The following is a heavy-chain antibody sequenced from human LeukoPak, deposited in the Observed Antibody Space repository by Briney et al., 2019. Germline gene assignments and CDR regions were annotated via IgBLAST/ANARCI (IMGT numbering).Heavy chain of an antibody. CDR1: GYTFTGYY. Sequence: ASVKASCKASGYTFTGYYMHWVRQAPGQGLEWMGWINPNSGGTNYAQKFQGRVTMTRDTSISTAYMELSRLRAEDTAIYYCAKGGVASTPQPNYFDSWGQGTLVTVSS. J-gene: IGHJ4*02. V-gene: IGHV1-2*02. CDR2: INPNSGGT. D-gene: IGHD2-15*01. CDR3: AKGGVASTPQPNYFDS.